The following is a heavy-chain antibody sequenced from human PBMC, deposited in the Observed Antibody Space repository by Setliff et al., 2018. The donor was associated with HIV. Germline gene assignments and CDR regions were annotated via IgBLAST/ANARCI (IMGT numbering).Heavy chain of an antibody. Sequence: SETLSLTCRVSGDSISSGGYYWSWIRQSPVKGLEWIGYIYYNGNAYYNPSLEGRLTMSIDPSQNHFSLNLTSVTAADTAVYYCARLTYVSRFLGWSPEYSFYHYYLDVWGKGTTVTVSS. CDR3: ARLTYVSRFLGWSPEYSFYHYYLDV. CDR2: IYYNGNA. J-gene: IGHJ6*03. CDR1: GDSISSGGYY. V-gene: IGHV4-31*02. D-gene: IGHD3-3*01.